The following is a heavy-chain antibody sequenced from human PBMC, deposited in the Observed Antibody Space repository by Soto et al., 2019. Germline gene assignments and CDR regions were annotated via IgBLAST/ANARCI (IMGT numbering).Heavy chain of an antibody. CDR1: GYTFTGYY. J-gene: IGHJ4*02. CDR3: AGDTGSGIYYFDY. Sequence: ASVKVSCKASGYTFTGYYMHWVRQAPGQGLEWMGWINPNSGGTNYAQKFQGWVTMTRDTSISTAYMELSRLRSDDTAVYYCAGDTGSGIYYFDYWGQGTLVTVS. CDR2: INPNSGGT. V-gene: IGHV1-2*04. D-gene: IGHD6-19*01.